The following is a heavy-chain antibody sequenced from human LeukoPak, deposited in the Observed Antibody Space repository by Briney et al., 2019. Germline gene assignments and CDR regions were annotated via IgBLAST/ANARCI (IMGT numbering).Heavy chain of an antibody. V-gene: IGHV3-30*02. CDR2: IRYDGSSK. D-gene: IGHD3-16*01. CDR1: GFTFSSYA. J-gene: IGHJ4*02. CDR3: AKGLTFGFDY. Sequence: GGSLRLSCAASGFTFSSYAMSWVRQAPGKGLEWVAFIRYDGSSKYFADSVKGRFTISRDNSKDTLYLQMNSPRAEDTAVYYCAKGLTFGFDYWGQGTLVTVSS.